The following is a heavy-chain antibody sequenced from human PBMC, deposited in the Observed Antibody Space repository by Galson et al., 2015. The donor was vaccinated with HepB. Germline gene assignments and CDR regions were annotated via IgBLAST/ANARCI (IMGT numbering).Heavy chain of an antibody. Sequence: SLRLSCAASGFTFSSYWMSWVRQAPGKGLEWVANIKQDGSEKYYVDSVKGRFTISRDNAKNSLYLQMNSLRAEDTAVYYCARNPYSSGWRPFDYWGQGTLVTVSS. CDR3: ARNPYSSGWRPFDY. CDR2: IKQDGSEK. D-gene: IGHD6-19*01. CDR1: GFTFSSYW. J-gene: IGHJ4*02. V-gene: IGHV3-7*03.